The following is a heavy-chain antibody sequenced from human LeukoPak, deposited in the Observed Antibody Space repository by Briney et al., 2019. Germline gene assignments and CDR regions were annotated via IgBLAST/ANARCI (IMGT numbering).Heavy chain of an antibody. V-gene: IGHV4-34*01. J-gene: IGHJ6*02. CDR3: ARLGVPAAIQTGGYYYGMDV. CDR1: DGSFSGYY. Sequence: KPSETLSLTCAVYDGSFSGYYWSWIRQPPGKGPEWIGEINHSGSTNYNPSLKSRVTISVDTSKNQFSLKLSSVTAADTAVYYCARLGVPAAIQTGGYYYGMDVWGQGTTVTVSS. D-gene: IGHD2-2*01. CDR2: INHSGST.